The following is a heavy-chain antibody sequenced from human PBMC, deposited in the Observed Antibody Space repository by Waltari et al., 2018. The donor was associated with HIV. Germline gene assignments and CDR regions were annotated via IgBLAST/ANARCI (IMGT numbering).Heavy chain of an antibody. Sequence: QLQLQESGPGLVKPSETLSLTCTVSGGSFISSSHYWGWVRQPPGKGLEWIGSIYYSGSTYYNPSLKSRGSISVDTSKNHFSLKLSSATAADTAVYFCARSIVGVPSWFDPWGQGTLVTVSS. CDR3: ARSIVGVPSWFDP. J-gene: IGHJ5*02. CDR2: IYYSGST. V-gene: IGHV4-39*01. D-gene: IGHD1-26*01. CDR1: GGSFISSSHY.